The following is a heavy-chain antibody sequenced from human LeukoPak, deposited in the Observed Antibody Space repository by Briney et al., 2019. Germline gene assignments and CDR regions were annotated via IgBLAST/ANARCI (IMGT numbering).Heavy chain of an antibody. J-gene: IGHJ4*02. V-gene: IGHV1-18*01. D-gene: IGHD3-22*01. CDR3: ARDHWDYYDSSGYYYCLDY. CDR2: ISAYNGNT. CDR1: GYTFTSYG. Sequence: GASVKVSCKASGYTFTSYGISWVRQAPGQGLEWMGWISAYNGNTNYAQKLQGRVTMTTDTSTSTAYMELRSLRSDDTAVYYCARDHWDYYDSSGYYYCLDYWGQGTLVTVSS.